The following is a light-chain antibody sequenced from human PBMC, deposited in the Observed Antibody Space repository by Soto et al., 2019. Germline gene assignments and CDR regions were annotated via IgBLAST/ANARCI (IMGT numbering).Light chain of an antibody. CDR2: EVS. Sequence: QAVVTQPASVSGSPGQSITISCTGTSSDVGGYNYVSWYQQHPGKAPKLMIYEVSNRPSGVYNRFSGSKSGNTASLTIAVLQAEDEADYYCSSYTSSSTLLYVFGTGTQLTVL. V-gene: IGLV2-14*01. J-gene: IGLJ1*01. CDR3: SSYTSSSTLLYV. CDR1: SSDVGGYNY.